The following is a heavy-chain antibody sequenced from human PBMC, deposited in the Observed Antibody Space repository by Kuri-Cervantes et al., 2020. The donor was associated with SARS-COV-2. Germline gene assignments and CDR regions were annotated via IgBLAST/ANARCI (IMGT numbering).Heavy chain of an antibody. D-gene: IGHD4-11*01. Sequence: SGPTLVNPTQALTLTCTFSGFSLSTGGVGVGWIRQPPGKALEWLALIYWNDEKRYSPSLKSRLTITKDTSKNQVVLTMTNMDPVDTATYYCAHGTVTTSRKYYFDYWGQGTLVTVSS. CDR1: GFSLSTGGVG. J-gene: IGHJ4*02. CDR3: AHGTVTTSRKYYFDY. CDR2: IYWNDEK. V-gene: IGHV2-5*01.